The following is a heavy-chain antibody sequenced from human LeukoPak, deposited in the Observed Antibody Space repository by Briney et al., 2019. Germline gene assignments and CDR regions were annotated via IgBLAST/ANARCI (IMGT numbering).Heavy chain of an antibody. CDR1: GGSFSGYY. D-gene: IGHD1-26*01. J-gene: IGHJ4*02. Sequence: SETLSLTCAVYGGSFSGYYWSWIRQPPGKGLEWIGEINHSGSTNYNPSLKSRVTISVDTSKNQFSLKLSSVTAADTAVYYCARGQRGESYYFRYWGQGTLVTVSS. CDR3: ARGQRGESYYFRY. V-gene: IGHV4-34*01. CDR2: INHSGST.